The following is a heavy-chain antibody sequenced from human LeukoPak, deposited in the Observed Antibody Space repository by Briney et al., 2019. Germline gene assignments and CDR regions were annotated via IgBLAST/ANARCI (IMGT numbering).Heavy chain of an antibody. D-gene: IGHD1-1*01. J-gene: IGHJ4*02. CDR3: TRGSPTVSAGYN. V-gene: IGHV3-53*01. Sequence: GDSLRLSCAASGFTVNRDYMSWVRQSPGEGLEWGSVVYTDGRTFYADSVKGRFTISRGDSKNTVFLQINILRAEDTAIYFCTRGSPTVSAGYNWGRGTVVTVSS. CDR1: GFTVNRDY. CDR2: VYTDGRT.